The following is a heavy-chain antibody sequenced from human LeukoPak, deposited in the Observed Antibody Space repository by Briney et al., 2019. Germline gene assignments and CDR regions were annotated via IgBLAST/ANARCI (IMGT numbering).Heavy chain of an antibody. J-gene: IGHJ4*02. V-gene: IGHV1-69*13. CDR3: AREGRDGYNYYYFDY. D-gene: IGHD5-24*01. Sequence: SVKVSCKASGGTFSSYAISWVRQAPGQGLEWMGGIIPIFGTANYAQKFQGRVTITADESTSTAYMELSSLRSEDTAVYYCAREGRDGYNYYYFDYWGQGTLVTVSS. CDR2: IIPIFGTA. CDR1: GGTFSSYA.